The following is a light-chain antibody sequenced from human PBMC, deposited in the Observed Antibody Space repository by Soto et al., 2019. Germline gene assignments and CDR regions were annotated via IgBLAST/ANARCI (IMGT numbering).Light chain of an antibody. Sequence: QSALTQPASVSGSPGQSIAISGTGTSSDVGNYNYVSWYQQHPGKAPKLMIYEVTNRPSGVSNRFSGSKSGNTASLTISGLQAEDEADYYCSSYTSSSTWVFGGGTKLTVL. V-gene: IGLV2-14*01. CDR2: EVT. CDR3: SSYTSSSTWV. J-gene: IGLJ3*02. CDR1: SSDVGNYNY.